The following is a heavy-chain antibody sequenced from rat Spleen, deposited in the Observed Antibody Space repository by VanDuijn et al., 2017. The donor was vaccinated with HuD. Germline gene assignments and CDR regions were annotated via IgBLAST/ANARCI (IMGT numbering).Heavy chain of an antibody. Sequence: EVQLVESGGGLVQPGGSLKLSCVASGFTFNNYWMTWIRQAPGKGLEWVASITNASGRTYYPDSVKGRFTISRDTAQNTLYLQMNSLQTEDTATYYCARADISAISTDGIWGQGVKVTVSS. CDR2: ITNASGRT. J-gene: IGHJ2*01. D-gene: IGHD1-2*01. V-gene: IGHV5-31*01. CDR1: GFTFNNYW. CDR3: ARADISAISTDGI.